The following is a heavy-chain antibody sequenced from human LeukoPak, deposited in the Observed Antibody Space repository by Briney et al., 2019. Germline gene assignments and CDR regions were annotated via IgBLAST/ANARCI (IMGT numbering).Heavy chain of an antibody. Sequence: GGSLRLSCAASGFTFSSYAMSWVRQAPGKGLEWVSAISGSGGSTYYADSVKCRFTISRDNSKSTLYLQMNSLRAEDTAVDYCAKANMVRGVTLKFDYWGQGTLVTVSS. J-gene: IGHJ4*02. V-gene: IGHV3-23*01. CDR1: GFTFSSYA. D-gene: IGHD3-10*01. CDR2: ISGSGGST. CDR3: AKANMVRGVTLKFDY.